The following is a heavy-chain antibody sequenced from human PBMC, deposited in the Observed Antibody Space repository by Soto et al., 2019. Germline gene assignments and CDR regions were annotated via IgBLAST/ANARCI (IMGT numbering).Heavy chain of an antibody. J-gene: IGHJ6*03. V-gene: IGHV3-20*01. D-gene: IGHD6-6*01. CDR1: GFTFDDYG. CDR2: INWNGGST. CDR3: ARGGAYSSSHYYYMDV. Sequence: GGSLRLSCAASGFTFDDYGMSWVRQAPGKGLEWVSGINWNGGSTGYADSVKGRFTISRDNAKNSLYLQMNSLRAEDTALYHCARGGAYSSSHYYYMDVWGKGTTVTVSS.